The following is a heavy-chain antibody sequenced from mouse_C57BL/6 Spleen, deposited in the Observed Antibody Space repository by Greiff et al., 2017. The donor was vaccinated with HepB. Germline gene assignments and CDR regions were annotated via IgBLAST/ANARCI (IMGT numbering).Heavy chain of an antibody. J-gene: IGHJ1*03. CDR1: GYAFSSSW. Sequence: QVQLQQSGPELVKPGASVKISCKASGYAFSSSWMNWVKQRPGKGLEWIGRIYPGDGDTNYNGKFKGKATLTADKSSSTAYMQLSSLTSEDSAVYFCARRFTTVVEGYFDVWGTGTTVTVSS. CDR3: ARRFTTVVEGYFDV. CDR2: IYPGDGDT. D-gene: IGHD1-1*01. V-gene: IGHV1-82*01.